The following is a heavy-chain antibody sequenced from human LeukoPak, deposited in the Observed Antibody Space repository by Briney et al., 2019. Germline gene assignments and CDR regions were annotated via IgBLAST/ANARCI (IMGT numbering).Heavy chain of an antibody. CDR3: ARRAGYDFWSGWVDP. D-gene: IGHD3-3*01. CDR2: ISAYNGNT. CDR1: GYTLTSYG. J-gene: IGHJ5*02. Sequence: ASVKVSCKASGYTLTSYGISWVRQAPGQGLEWMGWISAYNGNTNYAQKLQGRVTMTTDTSTSTAYMELRSLRSDDTAVYYCARRAGYDFWSGWVDPWGQGTLVTVSS. V-gene: IGHV1-18*01.